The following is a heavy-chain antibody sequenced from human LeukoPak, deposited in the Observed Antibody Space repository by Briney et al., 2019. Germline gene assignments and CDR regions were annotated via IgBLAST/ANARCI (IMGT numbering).Heavy chain of an antibody. CDR2: INAGNGNT. Sequence: ASVKVSCKASEYTFTSYAMHWVRQAPGQRLEWMGWINAGNGNTKYSQEFQGRVTITRDTSASTAYMELSSLRSEDMAVYYCARETYYYDSSGYKGEFFDYWGQGTLVTVSS. V-gene: IGHV1-3*03. CDR1: EYTFTSYA. J-gene: IGHJ4*02. D-gene: IGHD3-22*01. CDR3: ARETYYYDSSGYKGEFFDY.